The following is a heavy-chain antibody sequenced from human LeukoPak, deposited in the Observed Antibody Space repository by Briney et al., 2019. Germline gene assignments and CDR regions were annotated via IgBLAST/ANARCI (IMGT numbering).Heavy chain of an antibody. D-gene: IGHD2-2*01. J-gene: IGHJ6*04. CDR3: AREPAPIVVVPAASRYYYYCYGMDV. CDR1: GFTFSSYA. CDR2: ISYDGSNK. Sequence: GRSLRLSCAASGFTFSSYAMHWVRQAPGQGLEWVAVISYDGSNKYYADSVKGRFTISRDNSKNTLYLQMNSLRAEDTAVYYCAREPAPIVVVPAASRYYYYCYGMDVWGKGTTVTVSS. V-gene: IGHV3-30*04.